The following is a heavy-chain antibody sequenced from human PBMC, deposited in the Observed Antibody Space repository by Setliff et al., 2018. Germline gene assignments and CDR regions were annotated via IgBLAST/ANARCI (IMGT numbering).Heavy chain of an antibody. CDR3: ARMTGFQYIDV. CDR2: IYTSWST. J-gene: IGHJ6*03. CDR1: GDSISSRPFY. D-gene: IGHD3-3*01. Sequence: SETLSLTCTVSGDSISSRPFYWGWFRQPAGKELEWIGQIYTSWSTIYNPSLKSRVTILLDTSKNQFSLTLTSVTAANTAVYYCARMTGFQYIDVWGKGTTVTVSS. V-gene: IGHV4-61*09.